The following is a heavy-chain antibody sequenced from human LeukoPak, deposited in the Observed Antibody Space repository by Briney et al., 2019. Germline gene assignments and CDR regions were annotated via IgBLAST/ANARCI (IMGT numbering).Heavy chain of an antibody. CDR1: GGSISSYY. D-gene: IGHD6-6*01. Sequence: SETLSLTCTISGGSISSYYWSWIRQPPGKGLEWIGYIYFSGSTDYNPSLKSRVTISVDTSKNQFSLKLSSVTAADTAVYYCARSEYSSSSGHFDYWGQGTLVTVSS. CDR3: ARSEYSSSSGHFDY. V-gene: IGHV4-59*08. CDR2: IYFSGST. J-gene: IGHJ4*02.